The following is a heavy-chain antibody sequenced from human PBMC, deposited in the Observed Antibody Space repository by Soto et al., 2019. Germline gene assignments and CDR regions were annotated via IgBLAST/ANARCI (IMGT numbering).Heavy chain of an antibody. CDR2: IIPILGIA. CDR3: ASLNPRGSATPDYFDY. V-gene: IGHV1-69*02. Sequence: QVQLVQSGAEVKKPGSSVKVSCKASGGTFSSYTISWVRQAPGQGLEWMGRIIPILGIANYAQKFQGRVTITADKSTSTAYMELSSLRSEDTAVYYCASLNPRGSATPDYFDYWGQGTLVTVSS. CDR1: GGTFSSYT. D-gene: IGHD2-15*01. J-gene: IGHJ4*02.